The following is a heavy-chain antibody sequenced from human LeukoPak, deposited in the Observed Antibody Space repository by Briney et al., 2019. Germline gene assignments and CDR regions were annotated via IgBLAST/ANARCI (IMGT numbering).Heavy chain of an antibody. Sequence: ASVKVSCKASGYTFTGYYTHWVRQAPGQGLEWMGWINPNSGGTNYAQKFQGRVTMTRDTSISTAYMELSRLRSDDTAVYYCARARSGSYYNDYWGQGTLVTVSS. CDR2: INPNSGGT. J-gene: IGHJ4*02. D-gene: IGHD3-10*01. CDR1: GYTFTGYY. CDR3: ARARSGSYYNDY. V-gene: IGHV1-2*02.